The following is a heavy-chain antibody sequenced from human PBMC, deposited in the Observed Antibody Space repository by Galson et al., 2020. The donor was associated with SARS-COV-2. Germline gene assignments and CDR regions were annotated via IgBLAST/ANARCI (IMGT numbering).Heavy chain of an antibody. CDR1: GYTFTGYY. CDR3: ARDNVVVVPAGFSPFFGMDV. J-gene: IGHJ6*02. D-gene: IGHD2-2*01. V-gene: IGHV1-2*02. Sequence: ASVKVSCKASGYTFTGYYMHWVRQAPGQGLEWMGWINPNSGGTNYAQKFQGRVTMTRDTSISTAYMELSRLRSDDTAVYYCARDNVVVVPAGFSPFFGMDVWGQGTTVTVSS. CDR2: INPNSGGT.